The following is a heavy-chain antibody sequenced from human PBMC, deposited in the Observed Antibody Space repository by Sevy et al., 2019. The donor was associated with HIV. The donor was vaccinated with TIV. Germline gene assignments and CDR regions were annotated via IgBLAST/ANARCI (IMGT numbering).Heavy chain of an antibody. CDR1: GYTFTTYY. Sequence: ASVKVSCKASGYTFTTYYMHWVRQAPGQGLEWMGIINPSGGGTSYAQKFQGRVTMTRDTSTSTVYLELSSLRSEDTAVYYCTKDVVATPNYYCGMDVWGQGTTVTVSS. V-gene: IGHV1-46*03. CDR2: INPSGGGT. J-gene: IGHJ6*02. CDR3: TKDVVATPNYYCGMDV. D-gene: IGHD2-15*01.